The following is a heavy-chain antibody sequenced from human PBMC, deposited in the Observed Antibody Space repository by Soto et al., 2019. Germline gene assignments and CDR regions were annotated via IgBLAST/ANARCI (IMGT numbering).Heavy chain of an antibody. CDR2: INPSGGST. Sequence: ASVKVSCKASGYTFTSYYMHWVRQAPGQGLEWMGIINPSGGSTRYAQKFQGRVTMTKDTSTSTVYMELSSLRSEDTAVYYCARDMSGSSWVPRVFDIWGQGTMVTVSS. CDR3: ARDMSGSSWVPRVFDI. CDR1: GYTFTSYY. D-gene: IGHD6-13*01. V-gene: IGHV1-46*03. J-gene: IGHJ3*02.